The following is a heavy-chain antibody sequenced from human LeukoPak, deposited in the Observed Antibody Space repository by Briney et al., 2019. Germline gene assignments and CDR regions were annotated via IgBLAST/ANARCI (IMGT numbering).Heavy chain of an antibody. D-gene: IGHD3-10*01. J-gene: IGHJ3*02. Sequence: QSSETLSLTCTVSGDSISSSSRYWGWIRQPPGKGLEYIGSIYYSGSTYYNPSLKSRVTISVDTSKNQFSLKLSSVTAADTAVYYCARGVWFGIWGQGTMVTVSS. CDR3: ARGVWFGI. V-gene: IGHV4-39*07. CDR1: GDSISSSSRY. CDR2: IYYSGST.